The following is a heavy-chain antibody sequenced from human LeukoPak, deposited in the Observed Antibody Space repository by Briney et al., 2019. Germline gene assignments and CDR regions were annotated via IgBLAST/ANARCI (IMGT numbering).Heavy chain of an antibody. Sequence: GGSLRLSCAASGFTFSDYYMSWIRQAPGKGLEWVSYISNSSSYTNYADSVKGRFTISRDNAKNSLYLQMNSLRAEDTAVYYCARYHYYDSSGYYSNWFDPWGQGTLVTVSS. V-gene: IGHV3-11*03. J-gene: IGHJ5*02. CDR3: ARYHYYDSSGYYSNWFDP. D-gene: IGHD3-22*01. CDR2: ISNSSSYT. CDR1: GFTFSDYY.